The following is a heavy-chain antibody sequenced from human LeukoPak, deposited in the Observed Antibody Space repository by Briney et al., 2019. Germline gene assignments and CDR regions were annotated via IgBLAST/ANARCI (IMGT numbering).Heavy chain of an antibody. CDR2: IKSKTDGGTT. CDR1: GFTFSNAW. D-gene: IGHD2-2*02. V-gene: IGHV3-15*01. Sequence: PGGSLRLSCAASGFTFSNAWMSWVRQAPGKGLEWVGRIKSKTDGGTTDYAAPVKGRFTISRDDSKNTLYLQMNSLKTEDTAVYYCTTDRCSSTSCYTYAFDIWGQGTMVTVSS. CDR3: TTDRCSSTSCYTYAFDI. J-gene: IGHJ3*02.